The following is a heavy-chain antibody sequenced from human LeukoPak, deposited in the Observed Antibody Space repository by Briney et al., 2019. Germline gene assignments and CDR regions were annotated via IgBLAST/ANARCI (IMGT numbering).Heavy chain of an antibody. V-gene: IGHV3-74*01. CDR1: GFTFSSYW. J-gene: IGHJ4*02. CDR2: INSDGSST. CDR3: ARMVSSGWYVKFDY. D-gene: IGHD6-19*01. Sequence: GGSLRPSCAASGFTFSSYWMHWVRHAPGKGLVWVSRINSDGSSTSYADSVKGRFTISRDNAKNTLYLQMNSLRAEDTAVYYCARMVSSGWYVKFDYWGQGTLVTVSS.